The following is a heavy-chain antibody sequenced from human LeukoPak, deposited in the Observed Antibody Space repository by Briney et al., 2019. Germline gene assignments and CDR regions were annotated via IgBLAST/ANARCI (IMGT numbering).Heavy chain of an antibody. Sequence: GSLRLSCAASGFSVSSNYMSWVRQAPGKGLEWVSILYSGGSPYYAESVKGRFTISRDNSRNTLYLQMNSLRAEDTAVYHCAKDQGIYSSGRWPLDYWGQGTLVTVSS. V-gene: IGHV3-66*02. CDR2: LYSGGSP. CDR1: GFSVSSNY. D-gene: IGHD3-10*01. CDR3: AKDQGIYSSGRWPLDY. J-gene: IGHJ4*02.